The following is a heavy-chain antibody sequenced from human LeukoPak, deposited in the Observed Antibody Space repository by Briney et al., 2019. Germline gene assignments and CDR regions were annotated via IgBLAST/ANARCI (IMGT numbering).Heavy chain of an antibody. J-gene: IGHJ3*02. CDR1: GFTFSSYA. Sequence: GGSLRLSCAASGFTFSSYAMSWVRQAPGKGLEWVAFIRYDGSVKYYADSVKARFTISRDNSKNTLYLQMNTLRSEDTAVYYCAKQGGTATSGFDIWGQGTMVTVSS. CDR2: IRYDGSVK. D-gene: IGHD1-1*01. V-gene: IGHV3-30*02. CDR3: AKQGGTATSGFDI.